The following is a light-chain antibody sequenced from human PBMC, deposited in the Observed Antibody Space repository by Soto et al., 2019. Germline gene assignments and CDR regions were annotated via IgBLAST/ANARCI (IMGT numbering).Light chain of an antibody. CDR1: SSDFGAYNY. CDR2: NVS. CDR3: TSYTSGSLYV. J-gene: IGLJ1*01. V-gene: IGLV2-14*01. Sequence: QSVLTQPASVSGSPGQSITISCTGTSSDFGAYNYVSWYQQYPGKVPKLLIYNVSNRPSGVSNRFSGSKSGNTASLTISGLKAEDEADYFCTSYTSGSLYVFGTGTKLTVL.